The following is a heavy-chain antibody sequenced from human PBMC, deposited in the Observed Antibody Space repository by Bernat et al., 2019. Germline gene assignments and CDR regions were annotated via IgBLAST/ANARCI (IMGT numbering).Heavy chain of an antibody. CDR3: ARARYCSSTSCYPFDI. J-gene: IGHJ3*02. Sequence: QVQLQESGPGLVKPSQTLSLTCTVSGGSISSGGYYWSWIRQHPGKGLEWIGYIYYSGSTYYNPSLKSRVTISVDTSKNQFSLKLSSVTAADTAVYYCARARYCSSTSCYPFDIWGQGTMVTVSS. D-gene: IGHD2-2*01. CDR1: GGSISSGGYY. V-gene: IGHV4-31*03. CDR2: IYYSGST.